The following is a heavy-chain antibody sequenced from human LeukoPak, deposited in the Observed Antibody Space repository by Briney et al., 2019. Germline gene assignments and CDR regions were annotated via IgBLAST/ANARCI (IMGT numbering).Heavy chain of an antibody. J-gene: IGHJ6*03. CDR1: GGPIYSYY. D-gene: IGHD3-22*01. CDR2: LYPGVSP. CDR3: ARLRFYDSTGYSPGHYMDV. V-gene: IGHV4-4*07. Sequence: SETLSLTCTVAGGPIYSYYWSWIRQTAGKGLEWIGRLYPGVSPNYNPSLKSRVTMSVDTSKKQSALKLNTVTAADTAVYYCARLRFYDSTGYSPGHYMDVWGKGTTVTVSS.